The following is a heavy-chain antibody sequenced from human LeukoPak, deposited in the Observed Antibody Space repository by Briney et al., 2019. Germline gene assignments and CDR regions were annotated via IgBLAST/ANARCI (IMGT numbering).Heavy chain of an antibody. V-gene: IGHV1-46*01. Sequence: ASVKVSCKASGYTFTSYYMHWVRQAPGQGLEWMGKINPSGGSTSYAQKFQGRVTMTRDTSTSTVYMELSSLRSEDTAVYYCARRSGVYDYVWGSYRATGGYYFDYWGQGTLVTVSS. D-gene: IGHD3-16*02. CDR3: ARRSGVYDYVWGSYRATGGYYFDY. CDR2: INPSGGST. J-gene: IGHJ4*02. CDR1: GYTFTSYY.